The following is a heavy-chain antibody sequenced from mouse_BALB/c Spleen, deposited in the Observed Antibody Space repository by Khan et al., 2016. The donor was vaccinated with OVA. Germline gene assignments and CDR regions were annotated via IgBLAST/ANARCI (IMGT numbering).Heavy chain of an antibody. D-gene: IGHD2-10*01. CDR1: GFSLTNYG. V-gene: IGHV2-6-1*01. CDR3: ARQPYYHYYIMDY. Sequence: QVQLKESGPGLVAPSQSLSITCTISGFSLTNYGVHWVRQPPGKGLEWLVVILSDGSTSYNSALNSRLIISKDNSKSQVLLKMNSLQTDDTAMYYCARQPYYHYYIMDYWGQGTSVTVSS. J-gene: IGHJ4*01. CDR2: ILSDGST.